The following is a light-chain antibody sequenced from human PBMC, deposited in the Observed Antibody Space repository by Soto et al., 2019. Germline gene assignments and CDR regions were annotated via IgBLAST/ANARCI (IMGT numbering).Light chain of an antibody. J-gene: IGKJ1*01. V-gene: IGKV3-20*01. CDR2: GAS. Sequence: EIVLTQSPGTLSLSPGERATLSCRASQSVSSSYLAWYQQKPGQAPRLLIYGASSRATGIPDRFSGSGSGTDFTLTISRLAPEDFAVYYCQQYGSSPWMFGQGTKVEI. CDR3: QQYGSSPWM. CDR1: QSVSSSY.